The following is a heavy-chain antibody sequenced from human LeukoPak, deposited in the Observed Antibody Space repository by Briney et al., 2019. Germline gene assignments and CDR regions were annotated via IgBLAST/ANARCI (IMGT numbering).Heavy chain of an antibody. J-gene: IGHJ4*02. D-gene: IGHD5-18*01. CDR2: ISGSGGST. CDR3: AAMDRWWGDY. Sequence: GGSLRLSCAASGFTFDDYAMYWVRQAPGKGLEWVSAISGSGGSTYYADSVKGRFTISRDNSKNTLYLQMNSLRAEDTAVYYCAAMDRWWGDYWGQGTLVTVSS. V-gene: IGHV3-23*01. CDR1: GFTFDDYA.